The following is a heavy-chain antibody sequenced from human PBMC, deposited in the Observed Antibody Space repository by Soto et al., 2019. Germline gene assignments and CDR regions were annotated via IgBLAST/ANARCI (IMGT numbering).Heavy chain of an antibody. Sequence: ASVKVSCKASGYTFTSYGISWVRQAPGQGLEWMGWISAYNGNTNYAQKLQGRVTMTTDTSTSTAYMELRSLRSDDTAVYYCAGDSSGGPLISPYYYYYGMDVWGQGTTVTVSS. CDR2: ISAYNGNT. CDR1: GYTFTSYG. V-gene: IGHV1-18*04. J-gene: IGHJ6*02. D-gene: IGHD3-16*01. CDR3: AGDSSGGPLISPYYYYYGMDV.